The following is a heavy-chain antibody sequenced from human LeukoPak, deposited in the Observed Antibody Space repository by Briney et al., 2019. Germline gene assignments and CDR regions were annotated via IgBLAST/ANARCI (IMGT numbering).Heavy chain of an antibody. Sequence: ASVKVSCKASGGTFSSYAISWVRQAPGQGLEWMGGIIPIFGTANYAQKFQGRVTMTRDMSTSTVYMELSSLRSEDTAVYYCARSSSSVVSLDYWGQGTLVTVSS. CDR2: IIPIFGTA. D-gene: IGHD6-6*01. CDR3: ARSSSSVVSLDY. CDR1: GGTFSSYA. J-gene: IGHJ4*02. V-gene: IGHV1-69*05.